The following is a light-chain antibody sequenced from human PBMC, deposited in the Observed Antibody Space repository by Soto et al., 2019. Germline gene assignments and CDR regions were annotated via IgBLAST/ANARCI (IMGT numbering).Light chain of an antibody. J-gene: IGKJ2*01. CDR2: GAS. Sequence: ERMLTQSPGTLSLSPGDRATLSCRASRSVSSRYITWSQQKPGQAPRLLIYGASIRATGIPDRFSGSGSGTDFTLTISRLEAEDFAVYYCQQFGDSPPAFTFGQGTKLEI. CDR1: RSVSSRY. CDR3: QQFGDSPPAFT. V-gene: IGKV3-20*01.